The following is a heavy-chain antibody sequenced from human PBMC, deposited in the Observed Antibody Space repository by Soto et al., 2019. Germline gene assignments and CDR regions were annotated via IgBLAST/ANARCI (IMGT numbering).Heavy chain of an antibody. V-gene: IGHV1-69*12. J-gene: IGHJ5*02. Sequence: QVQLVQSGAEVKKPGSSVKVSCKASGGTFSSYAISWVRQAPGQGLEWMGGIIPIFGTANYAQKFQGRVTITADESTSTAYMELSSLRSEETAVYYCARGEVVVVVATLWFDPWGQGTLVTVSS. CDR1: GGTFSSYA. D-gene: IGHD2-15*01. CDR2: IIPIFGTA. CDR3: ARGEVVVVVATLWFDP.